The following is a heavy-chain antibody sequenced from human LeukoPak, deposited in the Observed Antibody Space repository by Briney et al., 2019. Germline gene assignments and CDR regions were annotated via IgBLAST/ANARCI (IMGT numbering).Heavy chain of an antibody. D-gene: IGHD3-3*01. CDR1: GFTFSSNG. V-gene: IGHV3-30*18. J-gene: IGHJ4*02. Sequence: PGGSLRLSCAASGFTFSSNGMHWVRQAPGKGLEWVAIISSDGSYEYYADSVKGRFTISRDNSKNTLHLQMNSLRPEDTAVYYCAKDSSRGHFDFWNGYGDYWGQGTLVTVSS. CDR2: ISSDGSYE. CDR3: AKDSSRGHFDFWNGYGDY.